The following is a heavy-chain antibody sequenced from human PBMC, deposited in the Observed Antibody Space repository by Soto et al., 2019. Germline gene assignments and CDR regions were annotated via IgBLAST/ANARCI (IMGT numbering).Heavy chain of an antibody. Sequence: QVQLQESGPGLVKPSQTLSLTCTVSGGSITSSGYYWSWIRQHPGEGLEWIGFTSNSGSTSYNPSLKRRVTISVDTSSNQFSLHLKSVTAADTAVYYCARGGGSTKVDYWGQGTLVNVSP. CDR1: GGSITSSGYY. CDR2: TSNSGST. D-gene: IGHD2-15*01. V-gene: IGHV4-31*03. J-gene: IGHJ4*02. CDR3: ARGGGSTKVDY.